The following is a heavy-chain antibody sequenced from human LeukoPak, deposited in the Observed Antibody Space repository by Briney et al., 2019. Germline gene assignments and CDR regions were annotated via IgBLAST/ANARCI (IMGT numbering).Heavy chain of an antibody. CDR3: ARLRYYGDYIDY. CDR1: GGSISSSSYC. CDR2: IYYSGST. V-gene: IGHV4-39*01. J-gene: IGHJ4*02. D-gene: IGHD4-17*01. Sequence: PSETLSLTCTVSGGSISSSSYCWGWLRQPPGKGLEWIGSIYYSGSTYYNPSLKSRVTISVDTSKNQFSLKLSSVTAADTAVYYCARLRYYGDYIDYWGREPWSPSPQ.